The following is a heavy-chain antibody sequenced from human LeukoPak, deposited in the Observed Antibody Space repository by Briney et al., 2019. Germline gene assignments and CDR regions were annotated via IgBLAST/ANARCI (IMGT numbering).Heavy chain of an antibody. CDR1: GGSISFYY. J-gene: IGHJ4*02. CDR2: IYYNVSP. V-gene: IGHV4-59*01. D-gene: IGHD2-15*01. Sequence: SETLSLTCTVSGGSISFYYMSWIRQSPGKGLGWIGDIYYNVSPNYNPSLKSRVTISVYMSKNQFSLKVTSVTAADTAVYYCARKGGHFDYWGRGTLVTVSS. CDR3: ARKGGHFDY.